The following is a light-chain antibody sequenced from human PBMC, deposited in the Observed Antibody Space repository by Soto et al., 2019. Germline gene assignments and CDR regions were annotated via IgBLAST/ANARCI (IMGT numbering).Light chain of an antibody. J-gene: IGKJ2*01. CDR2: KAS. V-gene: IGKV1-5*03. Sequence: DIQMTQSPSTLSASVGDRVTITCRASQSISSWLAWYQQKPGTAPKLLIYKASSLQSGVPSRFSGSGSGTEFTRTISSLQPDDVATYYCQQYSSYPYTFGQGNKVEIK. CDR1: QSISSW. CDR3: QQYSSYPYT.